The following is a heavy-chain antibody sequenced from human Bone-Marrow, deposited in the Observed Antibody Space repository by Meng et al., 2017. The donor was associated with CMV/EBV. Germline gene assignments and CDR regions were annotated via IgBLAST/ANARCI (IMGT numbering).Heavy chain of an antibody. Sequence: SETLSLTCTVSGGSISSYYWSWIRQPPGKGLEWIGYIYYSGSTNYNPSLKSRVTISVDTSKNQFSLKLSSVTAADTAVYYCAGYIPGPDAFDIWGQGTMVTASS. CDR2: IYYSGST. D-gene: IGHD3-16*02. CDR3: AGYIPGPDAFDI. CDR1: GGSISSYY. V-gene: IGHV4-59*01. J-gene: IGHJ3*02.